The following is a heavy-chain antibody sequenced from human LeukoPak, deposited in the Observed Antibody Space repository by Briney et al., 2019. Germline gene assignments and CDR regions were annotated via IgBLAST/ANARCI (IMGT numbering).Heavy chain of an antibody. CDR3: ATSPPVVPAAIMAFDI. Sequence: SETLSLTCTLSGGSISSSSYYWGWIRQPPGKGLEWIGSIYYSGSTYYNPSLKSRVTMSIDTSKNQFSLQLSSVTAADTAVYYCATSPPVVPAAIMAFDIWGQGTMVTVSS. J-gene: IGHJ3*02. CDR1: GGSISSSSYY. CDR2: IYYSGST. D-gene: IGHD2-2*01. V-gene: IGHV4-39*07.